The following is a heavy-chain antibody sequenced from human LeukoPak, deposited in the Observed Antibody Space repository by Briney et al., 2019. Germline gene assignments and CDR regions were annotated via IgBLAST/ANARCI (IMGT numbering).Heavy chain of an antibody. Sequence: GSPRRPSVGAFRFIEAEYAMYRVRPAPANGLDGASFRSGDGGSTYYADSVKGRFTISRDNSKNSLFLQMNSLRTEDTALYYCAKDILSEQWHDAFDIWCQGTMVTVSS. V-gene: IGHV3-43*02. CDR3: AKDILSEQWHDAFDI. J-gene: IGHJ3*02. CDR1: RFIEAEYA. D-gene: IGHD6-19*01. CDR2: RSGDGGST.